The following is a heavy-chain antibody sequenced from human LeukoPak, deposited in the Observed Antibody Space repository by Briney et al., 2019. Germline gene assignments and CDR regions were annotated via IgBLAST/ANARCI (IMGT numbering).Heavy chain of an antibody. J-gene: IGHJ5*02. CDR3: ARDPPYYYDSSGLNWFDP. CDR2: ISAYNGNT. D-gene: IGHD3-22*01. CDR1: GYTFTSYS. Sequence: ASVKVSCKASGYTFTSYSISWVRQAPGQGLEWMGWISAYNGNTNYAQKLQGRVTMTTDTSTNTAYMELRSLRSDDTAVYYCARDPPYYYDSSGLNWFDPWGQGTLVTVSS. V-gene: IGHV1-18*01.